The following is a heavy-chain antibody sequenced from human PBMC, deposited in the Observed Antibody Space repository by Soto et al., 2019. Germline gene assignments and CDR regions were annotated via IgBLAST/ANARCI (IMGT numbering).Heavy chain of an antibody. V-gene: IGHV3-30-3*01. J-gene: IGHJ5*02. CDR3: AREVVTATLYNGFDP. Sequence: QVQLVESGGGVVQPGRSLRLSCAASGFTFSSYAMHWVRQAPGKGLEWVAVISYDGSNKYYADSVKGRFTISRDNSKNTLYLQMNSLRAEDTAVYYCAREVVTATLYNGFDPWGQGTLVTVSS. CDR1: GFTFSSYA. D-gene: IGHD2-21*02. CDR2: ISYDGSNK.